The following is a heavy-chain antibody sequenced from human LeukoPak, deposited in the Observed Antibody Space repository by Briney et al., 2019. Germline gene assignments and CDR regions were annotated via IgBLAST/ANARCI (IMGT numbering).Heavy chain of an antibody. CDR1: GYTFTSYA. CDR2: INPNSGGT. V-gene: IGHV1-2*02. D-gene: IGHD1-26*01. CDR3: ARVGGEWELTP. Sequence: ASVKVSCKASGYTFTSYAMNWVRQAPGQGLEWMGWINPNSGGTNYAQKFQGRVTVTRDTSISTAYMELSRLRSDDTAVYYCARVGGEWELTPWGQGTLVTVSS. J-gene: IGHJ5*02.